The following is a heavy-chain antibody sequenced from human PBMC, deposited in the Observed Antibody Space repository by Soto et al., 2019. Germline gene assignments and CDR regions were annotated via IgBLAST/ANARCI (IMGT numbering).Heavy chain of an antibody. J-gene: IGHJ4*02. V-gene: IGHV3-30*18. CDR3: AKYAVGTLDY. CDR2: ISYDGSNK. CDR1: GFTFSSYG. Sequence: QVQLVESGGGVVQPGRSLRLSCAASGFTFSSYGMHWVRQAPGKGLEWVAVISYDGSNKYYPDSVKGRFTISRDNSKNQLYLQMDSLRAEDTAVYYCAKYAVGTLDYWGQGTLVTVSS. D-gene: IGHD1-1*01.